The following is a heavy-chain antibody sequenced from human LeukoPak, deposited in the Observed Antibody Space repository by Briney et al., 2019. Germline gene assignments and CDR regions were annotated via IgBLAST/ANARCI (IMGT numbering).Heavy chain of an antibody. V-gene: IGHV1-18*01. J-gene: IGHJ6*02. CDR3: ARDTSKSIAVAVNYYDCGMDV. CDR2: ISAYNGNT. Sequence: ASVKVSCKASGYTFTSYGISWVRQAPGQGLEWMGWISAYNGNTNYAQKLQGRVTMTTDTSTSTAYMELRSLRSDDTAVYYCARDTSKSIAVAVNYYDCGMDVWGQGTTVTVSS. D-gene: IGHD6-19*01. CDR1: GYTFTSYG.